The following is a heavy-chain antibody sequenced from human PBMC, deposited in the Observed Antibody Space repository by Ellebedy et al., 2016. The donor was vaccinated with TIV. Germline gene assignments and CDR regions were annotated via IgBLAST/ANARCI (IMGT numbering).Heavy chain of an antibody. CDR1: GFTFSSYS. V-gene: IGHV3-48*04. J-gene: IGHJ4*02. Sequence: GGSLRLSCAASGFTFSSYSMNWVRQAPGKGLEWVSYISSSSSTIYYADSVKGRFTISRDNTKNTLYLQMNSLRAEDTAVYFCARDTYSYDTFFDYWGQGTLLTVSS. CDR3: ARDTYSYDTFFDY. D-gene: IGHD3-22*01. CDR2: ISSSSSTI.